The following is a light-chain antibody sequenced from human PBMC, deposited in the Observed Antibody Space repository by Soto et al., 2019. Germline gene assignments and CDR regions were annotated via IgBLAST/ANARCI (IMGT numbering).Light chain of an antibody. Sequence: EIVLTRSPGTLSVSPGERATVSCRASQTVSSGFLAWYQQKVGQAPRLLIYGASTRATGIPDRFSGSGSGTDFTLTVSRLEPEDFAVYYCQQYGASPETFGQGTKVDIK. CDR3: QQYGASPET. CDR2: GAS. V-gene: IGKV3-20*01. CDR1: QTVSSGF. J-gene: IGKJ1*01.